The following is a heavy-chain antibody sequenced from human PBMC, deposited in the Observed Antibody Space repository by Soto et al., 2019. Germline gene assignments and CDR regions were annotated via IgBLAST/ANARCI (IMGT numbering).Heavy chain of an antibody. D-gene: IGHD5-12*01. V-gene: IGHV3-23*01. CDR1: GFTFTSYS. Sequence: EVQLLQSGGGLVQPGGALRLSCAASGFTFTSYSMTWVHQTPGKGREWVAAVNPGGYSTYYADSVKGRFTISRDNSNKTMYLQINSLSAEDTAVYYCAKDLRAGSGYDFDYRDQGTLVTVSS. CDR2: VNPGGYST. J-gene: IGHJ4*02. CDR3: AKDLRAGSGYDFDY.